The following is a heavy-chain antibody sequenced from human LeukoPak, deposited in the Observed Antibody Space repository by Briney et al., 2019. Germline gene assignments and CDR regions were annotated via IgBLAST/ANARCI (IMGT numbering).Heavy chain of an antibody. CDR3: GRDPKLGIRGYTYGYIDY. D-gene: IGHD5-18*01. V-gene: IGHV7-4-1*02. CDR1: GYTFTSYA. CDR2: INTNTGNP. Sequence: GASVKVSCKTSGYTFTSYAIKWMRQGPGQGLEWMGWINTNTGNPMYAQGFTGRYVFSLDTSVSTAYLQISGLKADDTAVYYCGRDPKLGIRGYTYGYIDYWGQGTVVTVSS. J-gene: IGHJ4*02.